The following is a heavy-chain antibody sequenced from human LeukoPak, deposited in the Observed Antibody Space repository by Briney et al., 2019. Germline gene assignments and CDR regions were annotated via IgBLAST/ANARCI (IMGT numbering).Heavy chain of an antibody. CDR2: IKQDGSEE. Sequence: LSGGSLRLSCAASGFTFSSDWMSWVRQAPGKGLEWVANIKQDGSEEYYVDSVKGRFAISRDNAKNSLYLQMNSLRAEDTAVYYCARYRYLGYWGQGTLVTVSS. CDR3: ARYRYLGY. D-gene: IGHD5-18*01. CDR1: GFTFSSDW. J-gene: IGHJ4*02. V-gene: IGHV3-7*04.